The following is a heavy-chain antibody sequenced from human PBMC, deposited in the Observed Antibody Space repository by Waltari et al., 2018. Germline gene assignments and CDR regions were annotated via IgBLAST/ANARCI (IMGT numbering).Heavy chain of an antibody. D-gene: IGHD2-2*01. V-gene: IGHV3-66*03. CDR3: ASQQMGTSCNHDDAFDV. CDR1: GFSINRNY. Sequence: EVQLVQSGGGLIQPGGSLRLSCAASGFSINRNYISWVRPAPGQGLEWVLVIYSCGGTYYADSVKGRFTISRDNSKNTLYLQMNSLRTEDTAIYYCASQQMGTSCNHDDAFDVWGQGTMVTVSS. J-gene: IGHJ3*01. CDR2: IYSCGGT.